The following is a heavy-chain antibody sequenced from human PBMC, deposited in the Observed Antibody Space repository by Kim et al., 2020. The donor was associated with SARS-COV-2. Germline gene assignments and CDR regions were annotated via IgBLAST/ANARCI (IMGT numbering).Heavy chain of an antibody. D-gene: IGHD3-3*01. V-gene: IGHV4-4*02. Sequence: TYNPSLKSRVTISVDKSKNQFSLKLSSVTAADTAVYYCASIFGVVTTIDYWGQGTLVTVSS. J-gene: IGHJ4*02. CDR3: ASIFGVVTTIDY.